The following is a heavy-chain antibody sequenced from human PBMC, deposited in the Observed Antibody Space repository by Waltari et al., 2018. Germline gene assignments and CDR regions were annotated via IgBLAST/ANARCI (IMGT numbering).Heavy chain of an antibody. J-gene: IGHJ4*02. CDR1: GYTFTGYY. CDR2: INPNSGGT. D-gene: IGHD2-2*01. CDR3: ARDLVVPAAMTSRDY. Sequence: QVQLVQSGAEVKKPGASVKVSCKASGYTFTGYYMHWVRQAPGQGLEWMGWINPNSGGTNYAQKFQGRVTMTRDTSISTAYMELSRLRSDDTAVYYCARDLVVPAAMTSRDYWGQGTLVTVSS. V-gene: IGHV1-2*02.